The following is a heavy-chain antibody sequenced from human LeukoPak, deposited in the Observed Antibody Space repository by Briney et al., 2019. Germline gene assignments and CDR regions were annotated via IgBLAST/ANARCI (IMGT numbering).Heavy chain of an antibody. D-gene: IGHD5-24*01. V-gene: IGHV4-59*10. CDR3: ARRSYNSPFRY. CDR1: GGSFSGYY. J-gene: IGHJ4*02. Sequence: SETLSLTCAVYGGSFSGYYWSWIRQPAGKGLEWIGRIYTSGSTNYNPSLKSRVTMSVDTSKNQFSLKLSSVTAADTAVYYCARRSYNSPFRYWGQGTPVTVSS. CDR2: IYTSGST.